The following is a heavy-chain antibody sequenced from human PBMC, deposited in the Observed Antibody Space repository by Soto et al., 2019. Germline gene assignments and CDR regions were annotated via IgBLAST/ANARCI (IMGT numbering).Heavy chain of an antibody. D-gene: IGHD3-3*01. V-gene: IGHV1-18*01. CDR1: GFTFSHSA. J-gene: IGHJ6*02. CDR3: ARWGGTIFGVGLYYYYGMDV. CDR2: ISAGNGNT. Sequence: GASVKVSCKASGFTFSHSAMQWVRQARGQSLEWIGWISAGNGNTNYAQKLQGRVTMTTDTSTSTAYMELRSLRSDDTAVYYCARWGGTIFGVGLYYYYGMDVWGQGTTVTVSS.